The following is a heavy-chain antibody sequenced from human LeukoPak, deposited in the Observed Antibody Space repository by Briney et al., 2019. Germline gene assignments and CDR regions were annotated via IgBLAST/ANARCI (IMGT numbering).Heavy chain of an antibody. D-gene: IGHD3-3*01. CDR1: GFTFSSYW. CDR3: AKDWAYYDFWSGDYLTYYFDY. V-gene: IGHV3-7*03. J-gene: IGHJ4*02. CDR2: IKLDVSET. Sequence: GGSLRLSCAASGFTFSSYWMTWVRQAPGKGLEWVANIKLDVSETYYVDSVRGRFTISRDNTKNSLYLQMDSLRAEDTAVYYCAKDWAYYDFWSGDYLTYYFDYWGQGTLVTVSS.